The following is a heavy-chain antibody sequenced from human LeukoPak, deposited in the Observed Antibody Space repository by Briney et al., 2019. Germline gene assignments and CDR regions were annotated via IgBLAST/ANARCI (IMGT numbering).Heavy chain of an antibody. V-gene: IGHV1-8*01. CDR1: GYTFTSYD. J-gene: IGHJ4*02. CDR2: MNPNSGNT. D-gene: IGHD2-2*01. CDR3: ARGGDIVVVPAAKFGY. Sequence: ASVTVSCTASGYTFTSYDINWVRQAPGQGLEWMGWMNPNSGNTGYAQKFQGRVTMTRNTSISTAYMELSSLRSEDTAVYYCARGGDIVVVPAAKFGYWGQGTLVTVSS.